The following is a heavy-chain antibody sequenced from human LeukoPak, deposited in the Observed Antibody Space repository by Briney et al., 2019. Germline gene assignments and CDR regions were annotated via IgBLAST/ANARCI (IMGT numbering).Heavy chain of an antibody. J-gene: IGHJ4*02. CDR1: GVTIRSNA. Sequence: GGSLRLSCVASGVTIRSNAMSCVRQAPGKGLEWVSAVGGSGGDTYYADSVKGRFTISRDNSKNTLYLQMNSLRAEDTAIYYCAKRDSSGSNEGDYWGQGTLVTVSS. D-gene: IGHD3-22*01. CDR2: VGGSGGDT. V-gene: IGHV3-23*01. CDR3: AKRDSSGSNEGDY.